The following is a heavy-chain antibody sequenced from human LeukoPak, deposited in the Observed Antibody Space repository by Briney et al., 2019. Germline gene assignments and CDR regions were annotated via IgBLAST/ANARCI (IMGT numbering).Heavy chain of an antibody. CDR1: GFTFSNSW. CDR3: VRGEGDCTNGVCYFDN. Sequence: GGSLRLSCAASGFTFSNSWVHWVRHAPGRGLVWVSGINSDGNNTKYADSVKGRFTISRDNAKNTVYLQMNCLRVEDTAMYYCVRGEGDCTNGVCYFDNWGQGTLVTVSS. V-gene: IGHV3-74*01. D-gene: IGHD2-8*01. CDR2: INSDGNNT. J-gene: IGHJ4*02.